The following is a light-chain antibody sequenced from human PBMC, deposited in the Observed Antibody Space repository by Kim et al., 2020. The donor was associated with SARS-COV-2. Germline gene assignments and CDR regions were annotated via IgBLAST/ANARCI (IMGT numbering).Light chain of an antibody. J-gene: IGKJ3*01. Sequence: EIVLTQSPDTLSLSPGERATLSCRASQTVSTAYLSWYQQRPGQAPRLVIYGSFSRAAGIPDRFSGSGSGTDFTLTISGLEPEDFALYYCHHYGASRFTFGPGTKVDIK. CDR1: QTVSTAY. CDR2: GSF. CDR3: HHYGASRFT. V-gene: IGKV3-20*01.